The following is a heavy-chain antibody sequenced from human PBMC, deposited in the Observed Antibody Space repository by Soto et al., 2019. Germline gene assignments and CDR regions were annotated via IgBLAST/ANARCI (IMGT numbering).Heavy chain of an antibody. J-gene: IGHJ5*02. CDR3: ARGYYDILKGGWFDP. V-gene: IGHV3-21*01. CDR2: ISSSSSYI. CDR1: GFTFSSYS. D-gene: IGHD3-9*01. Sequence: PGGSLRLSCAASGFTFSSYSMNWVRQAPGKGLEWVSSISSSSSYIYYADSVKGRFTISRDNAKNSLYLQMNSLRAEDTAVYYCARGYYDILKGGWFDPWGQGTLVTVSS.